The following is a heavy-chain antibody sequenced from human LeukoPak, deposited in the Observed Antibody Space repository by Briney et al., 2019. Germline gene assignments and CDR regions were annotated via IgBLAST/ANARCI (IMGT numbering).Heavy chain of an antibody. J-gene: IGHJ4*02. CDR2: ISAYNGNT. V-gene: IGHV1-18*01. CDR3: ARDRIAAARLDY. Sequence: ASVTVSCTASGYTFTSYGISWVRQAPGQGLEWMGWISAYNGNTNYAQKLQGRVTMTTDTSTSTAYMELRSLRSDDTAVYYCARDRIAAARLDYWGQGTLVTVSS. CDR1: GYTFTSYG. D-gene: IGHD6-13*01.